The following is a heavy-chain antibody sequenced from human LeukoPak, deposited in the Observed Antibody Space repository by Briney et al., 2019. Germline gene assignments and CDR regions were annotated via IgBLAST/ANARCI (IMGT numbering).Heavy chain of an antibody. CDR1: GGSISSSSYY. V-gene: IGHV4-39*01. CDR2: IYYSGST. J-gene: IGHJ3*02. Sequence: PSETLSLTCTVSGGSISSSSYYWGWIRQPPGKGLEWIGSIYYSGSTYYNPSLKSRVTISVGTSKNQFSLKLSSVTAADTAVYYCARRDTYYYDSSGYFAFDIWGQGTMVTVSS. CDR3: ARRDTYYYDSSGYFAFDI. D-gene: IGHD3-22*01.